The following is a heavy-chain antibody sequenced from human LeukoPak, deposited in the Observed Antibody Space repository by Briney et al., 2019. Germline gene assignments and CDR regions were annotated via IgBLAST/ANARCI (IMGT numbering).Heavy chain of an antibody. V-gene: IGHV4-39*07. Sequence: SSETLSLTCTVSGGSISSSSYYWGWIRQPPGKGLEWIGSVYYSGSTYYNPSLKSRVTLSVDTSKNQFSLKLTSVTAADTAMYYCARVVVVPPAGLDYWGQGSLVTVSS. CDR2: VYYSGST. J-gene: IGHJ4*02. CDR3: ARVVVVPPAGLDY. D-gene: IGHD2-2*01. CDR1: GGSISSSSYY.